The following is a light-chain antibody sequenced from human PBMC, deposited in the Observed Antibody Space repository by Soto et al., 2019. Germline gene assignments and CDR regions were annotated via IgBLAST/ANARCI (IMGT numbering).Light chain of an antibody. CDR2: GPS. CDR1: QSLSSSY. CDR3: KHFDRSPPWT. J-gene: IGKJ1*01. V-gene: IGKV3-20*01. Sequence: VLTQSPGTLSLSPGESATLSCRASQSLSSSYLAWYQQKPGQAHRILLYGPSTRATGIPDRFSGSGSGTDFTLTISRLEPGDSAVYYCKHFDRSPPWTFGQGTKVEIK.